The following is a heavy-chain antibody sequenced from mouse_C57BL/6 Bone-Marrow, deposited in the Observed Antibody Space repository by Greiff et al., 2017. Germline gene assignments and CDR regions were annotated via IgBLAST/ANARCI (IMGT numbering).Heavy chain of an antibody. D-gene: IGHD1-1*01. CDR3: ARLEVHLLLRYHWYFDV. CDR2: IDPEDGET. CDR1: GFNIKDYY. Sequence: VQLKESGAELVKPGASVKLSCTASGFNIKDYYMHWVKQRTEQGLEWIGRIDPEDGETKYAPKFQGKATITADTSSNTAYLQLSSLTSEDTAVYYCARLEVHLLLRYHWYFDVWGTGTTVTVSS. J-gene: IGHJ1*03. V-gene: IGHV14-2*01.